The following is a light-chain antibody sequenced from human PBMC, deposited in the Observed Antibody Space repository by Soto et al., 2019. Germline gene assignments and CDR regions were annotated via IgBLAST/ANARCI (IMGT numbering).Light chain of an antibody. CDR3: SSYTSITTWV. CDR2: EVT. V-gene: IGLV2-14*01. J-gene: IGLJ3*02. CDR1: SVDVGGYNY. Sequence: QSALTQPASVSGSPGQSITISCTGTSVDVGGYNYVSWYQQHPGKAPKLMIYEVTNRPSGVSNRFSGSKSGNTASLTISGLQAEDEADYYCSSYTSITTWVFGGGTKLTVL.